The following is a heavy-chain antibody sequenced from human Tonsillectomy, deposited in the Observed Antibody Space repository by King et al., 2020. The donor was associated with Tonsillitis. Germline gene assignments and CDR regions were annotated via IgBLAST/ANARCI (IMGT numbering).Heavy chain of an antibody. CDR1: GGSISSGSYY. J-gene: IGHJ5*02. V-gene: IGHV4-39*07. Sequence: QVQLQESGPRLVKPSETLSLTCTVSGGSISSGSYYWGWIRQPPGKGLEWIGGGSHSGTTFYIPSIESRVTISVDTSKNQFSLKLTSVTAADTAFYFCAREGGKTGARWFDPWGQGTLVTVSS. CDR3: AREGGKTGARWFDP. CDR2: GSHSGTT. D-gene: IGHD1-26*01.